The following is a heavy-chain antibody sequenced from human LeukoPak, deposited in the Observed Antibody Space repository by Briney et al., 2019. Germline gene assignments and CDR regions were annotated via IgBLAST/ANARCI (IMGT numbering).Heavy chain of an antibody. Sequence: ASVTVSCKASGYTFTSYDINWVRQTTGQGLEWMGWMNPGSGNTGYAQKFQGRVTITRNTSISTVYMEVSGLRSEDTAVYYCTRGGIIILGVATVVDYWGQGTLVTVSS. CDR3: TRGGIIILGVATVVDY. CDR2: MNPGSGNT. V-gene: IGHV1-8*01. J-gene: IGHJ4*02. CDR1: GYTFTSYD. D-gene: IGHD3/OR15-3a*01.